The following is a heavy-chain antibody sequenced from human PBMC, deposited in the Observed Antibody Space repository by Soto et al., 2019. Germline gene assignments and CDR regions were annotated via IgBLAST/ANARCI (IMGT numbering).Heavy chain of an antibody. CDR2: ISAYNGNT. Sequence: ASVKVSCKASGYTFTSYGIRWVRQAPGQGLEWMGWISAYNGNTNYAQKLQGRVTMTTDTSTSTAYMELRSLRSDDTAVYYCARDCSGGSCYGYWGQGTLVTVSS. CDR3: ARDCSGGSCYGY. V-gene: IGHV1-18*01. CDR1: GYTFTSYG. D-gene: IGHD2-15*01. J-gene: IGHJ4*02.